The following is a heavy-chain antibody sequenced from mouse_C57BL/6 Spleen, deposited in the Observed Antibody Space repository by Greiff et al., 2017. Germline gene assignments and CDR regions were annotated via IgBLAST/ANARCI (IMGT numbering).Heavy chain of an antibody. CDR3: ARARGGNYVFFDY. CDR2: IYPGSGST. V-gene: IGHV1-55*01. D-gene: IGHD2-1*01. Sequence: VQLQQSGAELVKPGASVKMSCKASGYTFTSYWITWVKQRPGQGLEWIGDIYPGSGSTNYNEKFKSKATLTVDTSSSTAYMQLSSLTSEDSAVYYCARARGGNYVFFDYWGQGTTLTVSS. J-gene: IGHJ2*01. CDR1: GYTFTSYW.